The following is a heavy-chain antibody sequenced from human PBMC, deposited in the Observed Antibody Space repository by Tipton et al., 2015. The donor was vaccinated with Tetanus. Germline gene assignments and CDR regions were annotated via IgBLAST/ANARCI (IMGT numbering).Heavy chain of an antibody. CDR1: GGSISSYY. D-gene: IGHD5-24*01. Sequence: TLSLTCTVSGGSISSYYWTWIRQPPGRGLEWIGYVHYSGSTNYSPSLRSRVTLSVDTSKNQFSLKLSSVTAADTAVYYCARGTDAYKCGNYWGQGTLVTVSS. V-gene: IGHV4-59*01. CDR3: ARGTDAYKCGNY. J-gene: IGHJ4*01. CDR2: VHYSGST.